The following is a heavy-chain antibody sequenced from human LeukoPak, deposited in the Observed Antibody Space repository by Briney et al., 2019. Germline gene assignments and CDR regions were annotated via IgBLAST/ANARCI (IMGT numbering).Heavy chain of an antibody. CDR2: IYHSGST. V-gene: IGHV4-38-2*02. J-gene: IGHJ4*02. CDR1: GYSISSGYY. CDR3: ASANTVGIGY. D-gene: IGHD4-23*01. Sequence: PSETLSLTCTVSGYSISSGYYWGWIRQPPGKGLEWIGRIYHSGSTYYNPSLKSRVTISVDTSKNQFSLKLSSVTAADTAVYYCASANTVGIGYWGQGTLVTVSS.